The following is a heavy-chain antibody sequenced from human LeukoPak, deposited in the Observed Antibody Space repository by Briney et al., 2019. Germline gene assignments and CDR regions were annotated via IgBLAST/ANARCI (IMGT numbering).Heavy chain of an antibody. V-gene: IGHV4-39*07. CDR2: ICYSGST. CDR3: ARGNSGYDRDYYYYMDV. CDR1: GGPISSSSYY. J-gene: IGHJ6*03. Sequence: PSETLSLTCTVSGGPISSSSYYWGWIRQPPGKGLEWIGSICYSGSTYYNPSLKSRVTISVDTSKNQFSLKLSSVTAADTAVYYCARGNSGYDRDYYYYMDVWGKGTTVTVSS. D-gene: IGHD5-12*01.